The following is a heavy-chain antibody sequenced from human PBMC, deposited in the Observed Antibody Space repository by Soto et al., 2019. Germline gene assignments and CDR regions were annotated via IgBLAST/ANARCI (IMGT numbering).Heavy chain of an antibody. CDR2: IIPIFGTA. Sequence: GASVKVSCKASGGTFSSYAISWVRQAPGQGPEWMGGIIPIFGTANYAQKFQGRVTITADKSTSTAYMELSSLRSEDTAVYYCARAAGYYDSGGYYRDEYAFDIWGQGTMVTVSS. J-gene: IGHJ3*02. V-gene: IGHV1-69*06. CDR3: ARAAGYYDSGGYYRDEYAFDI. CDR1: GGTFSSYA. D-gene: IGHD3-22*01.